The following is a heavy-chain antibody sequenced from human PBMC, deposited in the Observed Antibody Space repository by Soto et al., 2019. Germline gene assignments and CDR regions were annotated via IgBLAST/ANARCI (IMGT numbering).Heavy chain of an antibody. V-gene: IGHV1-2*04. CDR3: ARDGEQWLHSYGMDV. CDR2: INPNSGGT. D-gene: IGHD6-19*01. J-gene: IGHJ6*02. CDR1: GYTFTGYY. Sequence: SVKVSCKASGYTFTGYYMHWVRQAPVQGLEWMGWINPNSGGTNYAQKFQGWVTMTRDTSISTAYMELSRLRSDDTAVYYCARDGEQWLHSYGMDVWGQGTTVTVSS.